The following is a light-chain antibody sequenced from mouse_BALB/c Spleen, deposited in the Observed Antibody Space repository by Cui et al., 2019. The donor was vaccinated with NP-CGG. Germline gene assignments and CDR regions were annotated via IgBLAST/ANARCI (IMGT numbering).Light chain of an antibody. V-gene: IGLV1*01. CDR2: GTN. CDR1: TGAVTTYNY. J-gene: IGLJ1*01. CDR3: ALWYSNHWV. Sequence: QAVVTQESPPTTSPGETVTLTCRSSTGAVTTYNYANWVQEKPDHLFTGLIGGTNNRAPGVPARFSGYLIGDKAALTITGAQTEDETIYFCALWYSNHWVFGGGTELTVL.